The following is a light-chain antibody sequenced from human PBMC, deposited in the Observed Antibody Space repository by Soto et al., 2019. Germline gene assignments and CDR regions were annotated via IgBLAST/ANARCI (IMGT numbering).Light chain of an antibody. CDR3: QQCGIPPT. CDR2: DAS. CDR1: QSVSSSY. J-gene: IGKJ1*01. Sequence: EIVLTQSPGTLSLSPGERATLSCRSSQSVSSSYLAWYQQKPGQAPRLLIYDASNRATGIPDRFSGSGSGTDFTLTISRLEPEDFAVYYCQQCGIPPTFGQGTKVEIK. V-gene: IGKV3-20*01.